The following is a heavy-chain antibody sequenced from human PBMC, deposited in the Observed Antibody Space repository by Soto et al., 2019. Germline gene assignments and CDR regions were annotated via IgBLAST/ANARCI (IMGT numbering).Heavy chain of an antibody. CDR1: GFTFSSYA. CDR3: AKDWFYAPFAY. CDR2: ISGSGGST. J-gene: IGHJ4*02. V-gene: IGHV3-23*01. Sequence: HPGGSLRLSCAASGFTFSSYAMSWVRQAPGKGLEWVSAISGSGGSTYYADSVKGRFTISRDNSKNTLYLQMNSLRAEDTAVYHCAKDWFYAPFAYWGQGTLVTVSS. D-gene: IGHD2-2*01.